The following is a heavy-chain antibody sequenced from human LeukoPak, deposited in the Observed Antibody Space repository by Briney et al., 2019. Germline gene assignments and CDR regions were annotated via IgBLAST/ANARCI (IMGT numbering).Heavy chain of an antibody. Sequence: SGTLSLTCAVSGGSISSSNWWSWVRQPPGKGLEWIGEIYHSGSTNYNPSLKSRVTISVDKSKNQFSLKLSSVTAADTAVYYCAREAYYYDSSGYYYLSYYFDYWGQGTLVTVSS. CDR2: IYHSGST. CDR3: AREAYYYDSSGYYYLSYYFDY. CDR1: GGSISSSNW. D-gene: IGHD3-22*01. J-gene: IGHJ4*02. V-gene: IGHV4-4*02.